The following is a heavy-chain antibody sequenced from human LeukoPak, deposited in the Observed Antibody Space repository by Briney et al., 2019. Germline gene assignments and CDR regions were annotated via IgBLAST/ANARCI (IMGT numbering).Heavy chain of an antibody. D-gene: IGHD6-13*01. CDR1: GGSISSYY. Sequence: SETLSLTCTVSGGSISSYYWSWIRQPPGKGLEWIGYIYYSGSTNYNPSLKSRVTISVDTSKNQFSLKLSSVTAADTAVYYCARGSPGGQQLVGDDAFDIWGQGTMVTVSS. CDR2: IYYSGST. CDR3: ARGSPGGQQLVGDDAFDI. V-gene: IGHV4-59*01. J-gene: IGHJ3*02.